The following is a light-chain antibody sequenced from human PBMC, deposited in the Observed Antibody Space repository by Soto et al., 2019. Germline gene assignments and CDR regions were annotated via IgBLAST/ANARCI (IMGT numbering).Light chain of an antibody. Sequence: DIQMTQSPSSLSASVGDRVTITCRASQDISNYLAWYQQKPGEVPKLLIYAASTLQKGVQSRFSGSGSETLFTLSINNLQPDDVATYYCQKYNSAPKTFGRGTRLEIK. CDR1: QDISNY. CDR2: AAS. CDR3: QKYNSAPKT. V-gene: IGKV1-27*01. J-gene: IGKJ2*01.